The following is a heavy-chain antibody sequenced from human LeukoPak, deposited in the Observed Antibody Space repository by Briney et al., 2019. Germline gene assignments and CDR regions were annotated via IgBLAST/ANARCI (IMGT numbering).Heavy chain of an antibody. Sequence: PSETLSLTCAVYGGSFSGYYWSWIRQPPGKGLEWIGEINHSGSTNYNPSLKSRVTISVDTSKNQFSQKLSSLTAADTAVYYCAGAKGFVWGSYRPLGAFDIWGQGTMVTVSS. CDR3: AGAKGFVWGSYRPLGAFDI. J-gene: IGHJ3*02. CDR2: INHSGST. V-gene: IGHV4-34*01. D-gene: IGHD3-16*02. CDR1: GGSFSGYY.